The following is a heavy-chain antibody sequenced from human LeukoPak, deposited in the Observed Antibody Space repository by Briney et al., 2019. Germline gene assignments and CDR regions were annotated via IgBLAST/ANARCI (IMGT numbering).Heavy chain of an antibody. CDR3: AKDDFMITFAIFLGGSGRFDP. D-gene: IGHD3-16*01. CDR2: ISYGGSNK. Sequence: GGSLRLSCAASGFSFSRYAMHWVRQAPGKGLEWVAVISYGGSNKYYADSVKGRFTISRDNSKNTLYLQMNSLRAEDTAVYYCAKDDFMITFAIFLGGSGRFDPWGQGTLVTVSS. V-gene: IGHV3-30*04. CDR1: GFSFSRYA. J-gene: IGHJ5*02.